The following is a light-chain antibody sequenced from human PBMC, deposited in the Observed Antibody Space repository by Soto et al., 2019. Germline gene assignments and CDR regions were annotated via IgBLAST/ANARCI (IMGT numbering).Light chain of an antibody. CDR1: QNVGNN. V-gene: IGKV3-15*01. CDR2: DAS. CDR3: QQYGSSGT. Sequence: EVGVTQSLATLSVSGAGGARLXCRASQNVGNNLAWYQQKPGQAPRLLIQDASTRATGIPARFSGSGSGTDFTLTISSLEPEDFAVYYCQQYGSSGTFGQGTKVDNK. J-gene: IGKJ1*01.